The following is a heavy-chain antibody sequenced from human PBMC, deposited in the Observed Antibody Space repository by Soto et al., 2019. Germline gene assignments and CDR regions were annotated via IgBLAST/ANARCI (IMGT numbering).Heavy chain of an antibody. V-gene: IGHV1-8*01. Sequence: ASVKVSCKASGYTFTSYDINWVRQATGQGLEWMGWMNPNSGNTGYAQKFQGRVTMTRNTSISTAYMELSSLRSEDTAVYYCASSWSGETDYYGSGSMDVWGKGTTVTVSS. CDR1: GYTFTSYD. J-gene: IGHJ6*03. CDR3: ASSWSGETDYYGSGSMDV. CDR2: MNPNSGNT. D-gene: IGHD3-10*01.